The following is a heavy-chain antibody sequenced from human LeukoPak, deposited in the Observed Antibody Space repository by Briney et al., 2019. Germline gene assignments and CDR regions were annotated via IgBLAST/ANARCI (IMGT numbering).Heavy chain of an antibody. V-gene: IGHV4-4*07. J-gene: IGHJ4*02. Sequence: PSETLSLTCTVSGGSISSYYWSWIRQPAGKGLEWIGRIYTSGSTNYNPSLKSRVTVSVDTSKNQFSLKLSSVTAADTAVYYCARVGYCSGGSCFDYWGQGTLVTVSS. CDR3: ARVGYCSGGSCFDY. D-gene: IGHD2-15*01. CDR2: IYTSGST. CDR1: GGSISSYY.